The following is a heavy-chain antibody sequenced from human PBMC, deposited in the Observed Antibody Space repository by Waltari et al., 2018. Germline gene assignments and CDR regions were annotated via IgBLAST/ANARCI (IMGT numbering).Heavy chain of an antibody. D-gene: IGHD5-12*01. Sequence: QVQLQESGPGLVKPSETLSLTCTVSGGSISSYYWSWIRQPPGKGLEWIGYIYYSGSTSYNPPLRSRVTISVDTAKNQFSLKLSSVTAADTAVYYCARVATTNQLNWFDPWGQGTLVTVSS. J-gene: IGHJ5*02. CDR3: ARVATTNQLNWFDP. CDR2: IYYSGST. V-gene: IGHV4-59*01. CDR1: GGSISSYY.